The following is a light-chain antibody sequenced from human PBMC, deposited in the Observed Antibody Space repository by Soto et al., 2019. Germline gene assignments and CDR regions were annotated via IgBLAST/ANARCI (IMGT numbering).Light chain of an antibody. CDR2: AAS. CDR3: QQYSNGHPLR. V-gene: IGKV3-15*01. J-gene: IGKJ5*01. Sequence: DIVLKHEPGTLYGTTPERATLSCRASQSVSRYLAWYQQKPGQAPRLLIYAASTRATDVQARFSGGGSETEFTLTISSLQSEDFAVYYFQQYSNGHPLRFGQGTLLEIK. CDR1: QSVSRY.